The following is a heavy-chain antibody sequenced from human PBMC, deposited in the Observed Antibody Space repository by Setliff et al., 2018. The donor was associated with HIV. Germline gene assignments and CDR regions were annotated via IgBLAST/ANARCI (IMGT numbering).Heavy chain of an antibody. CDR1: GGSINNSDCN. Sequence: SETLSLTCILSGGSINNSDCNWAWIRQSPGMGLEWIASANYIGSTYYSPLKSRAAISVDTSKNRFSLRLTSVTAADTAIYYCARQVWLSDNHYYYYMDVWGKGTTVTVSS. J-gene: IGHJ6*03. CDR3: ARQVWLSDNHYYYYMDV. D-gene: IGHD5-12*01. CDR2: ANYIGST. V-gene: IGHV4-39*01.